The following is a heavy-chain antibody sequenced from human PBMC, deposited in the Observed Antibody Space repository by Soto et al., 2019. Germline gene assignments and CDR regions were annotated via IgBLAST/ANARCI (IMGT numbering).Heavy chain of an antibody. V-gene: IGHV3-23*01. CDR1: GLTFSIYA. CDR3: AAGAYPFHY. J-gene: IGHJ4*02. CDR2: ISGSGGST. Sequence: GGSLRLSCAASGLTFSIYAMSWVRQAPGKGLEWVSCISGSGGSTYYADSVKGRFTISRDNAKNSLYLQMNSLRAEDTAVYYCAAGAYPFHYWGQGALVTVSS.